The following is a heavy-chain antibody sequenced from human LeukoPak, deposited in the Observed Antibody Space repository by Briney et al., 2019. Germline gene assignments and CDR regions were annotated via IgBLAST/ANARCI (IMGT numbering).Heavy chain of an antibody. CDR3: ARDRSSGWPGIFDY. D-gene: IGHD6-19*01. J-gene: IGHJ4*02. Sequence: GGSLRLSCAASGFTFSSYSMNWVRQAPGKGLEWVSYISSSSSTIYYADSVKGRFTISRYNAKNSLYVQMNSLRAEDTAVYYCARDRSSGWPGIFDYWGPGTLVTVSS. CDR2: ISSSSSTI. CDR1: GFTFSSYS. V-gene: IGHV3-48*01.